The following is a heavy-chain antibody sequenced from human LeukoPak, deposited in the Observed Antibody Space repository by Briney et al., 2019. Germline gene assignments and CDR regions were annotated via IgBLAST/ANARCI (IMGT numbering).Heavy chain of an antibody. CDR1: GGSFSGYY. J-gene: IGHJ4*02. V-gene: IGHV4-34*01. CDR2: INHSGST. Sequence: SETLSLTCAVYGGSFSGYYWSWIRQPPGKGLEWIEEINHSGSTNYNPSLKSRVTISVDTSKNQFPLKLSSVTAADTAVYYCARVVTGLDYWGQGTLVTVSS. D-gene: IGHD5-18*01. CDR3: ARVVTGLDY.